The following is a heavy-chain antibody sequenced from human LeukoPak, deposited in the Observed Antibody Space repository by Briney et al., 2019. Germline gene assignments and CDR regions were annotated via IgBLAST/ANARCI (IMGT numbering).Heavy chain of an antibody. V-gene: IGHV3-23*01. CDR3: AKAILLWFGELLLGGDAFDI. J-gene: IGHJ3*02. CDR2: ISGSGGST. Sequence: PGGSLRLSCAASGFTFSSYAMSWVRQAPGKGLEWVSAISGSGGSTYYADSVKGRFTISRDNSKNTLYLQMNSLRAEDTAVYYCAKAILLWFGELLLGGDAFDIWGQGTMVTVSS. CDR1: GFTFSSYA. D-gene: IGHD3-10*01.